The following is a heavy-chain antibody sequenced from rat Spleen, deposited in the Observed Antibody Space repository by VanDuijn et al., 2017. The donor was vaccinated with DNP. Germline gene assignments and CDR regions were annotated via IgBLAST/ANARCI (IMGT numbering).Heavy chain of an antibody. CDR1: GYSVTRNY. J-gene: IGHJ4*01. Sequence: VQLQESGPGLVEPSQSLSLTCSVTGYSVTRNYWGWIRKFPGNKLEWMGSVNSAGNTNYNPSLKSRISITRDTSKNQFFLQVNSVTTEDTATYYCARWPGYNPPYAMDAWGQGTSVTVSS. D-gene: IGHD1-4*01. CDR3: ARWPGYNPPYAMDA. CDR2: VNSAGNT. V-gene: IGHV3-3*01.